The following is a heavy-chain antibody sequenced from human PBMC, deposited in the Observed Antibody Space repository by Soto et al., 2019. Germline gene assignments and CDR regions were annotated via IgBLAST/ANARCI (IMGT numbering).Heavy chain of an antibody. D-gene: IGHD3-3*01. J-gene: IGHJ1*01. CDR3: ARDLSLEWLLSSAAEYFQH. V-gene: IGHV1-18*01. CDR1: GYTFTSYG. Sequence: GASVKVSCKASGYTFTSYGISWVRQAPGQGLEWMGWISAYNGNTNYAQKLQGRVTMTTDTSTSTAYMELRSLRSDDTAVYYCARDLSLEWLLSSAAEYFQHWGQGTLVTVSS. CDR2: ISAYNGNT.